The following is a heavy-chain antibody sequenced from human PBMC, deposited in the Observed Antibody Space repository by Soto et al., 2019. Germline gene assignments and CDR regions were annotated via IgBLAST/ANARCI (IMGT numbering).Heavy chain of an antibody. J-gene: IGHJ4*02. CDR3: ARSIVVVTALDY. CDR1: GYTFTSYA. D-gene: IGHD2-21*02. V-gene: IGHV1-3*05. Sequence: QVQLVQSGAEENKPGASVKVSCKASGYTFTSYAMHWVRQAPGQRLEWMGWINAGNGNTKYSQKFQGRVTITRDTSESIAYMELSSLRSEDTAVYYCARSIVVVTALDYWGQGTLVTVSS. CDR2: INAGNGNT.